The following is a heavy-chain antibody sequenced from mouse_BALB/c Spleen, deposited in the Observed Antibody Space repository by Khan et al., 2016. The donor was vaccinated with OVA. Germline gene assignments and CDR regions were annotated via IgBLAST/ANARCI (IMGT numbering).Heavy chain of an antibody. V-gene: IGHV5-6-5*01. D-gene: IGHD2-14*01. CDR2: ISIGGSP. CDR3: AREAYRYDEYYFDY. J-gene: IGHJ2*01. Sequence: EVELVESGGDSVKPGGSRKLSFAVSGFTFSTYAMSWVRQTPEKRLDWVASISIGGSPYYPDSVKGRFTISRVNARNIVYLQMTSLRSEDMAMYYCAREAYRYDEYYFDYGGQGTTLTVSS. CDR1: GFTFSTYA.